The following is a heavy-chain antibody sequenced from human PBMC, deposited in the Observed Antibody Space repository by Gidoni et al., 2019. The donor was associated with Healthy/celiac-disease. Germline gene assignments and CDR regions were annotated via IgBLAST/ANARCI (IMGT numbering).Heavy chain of an antibody. CDR2: ISYDGSNK. V-gene: IGHV3-30*18. D-gene: IGHD6-13*01. Sequence: QVQLVESGGGVVQPGRSLRLSCAASGFTFSSYGMHWVRQAPGKGLEWVAVISYDGSNKYYADSVKGRFTISRDNSKNTLYLQMNSLRAEDTAVYYCAKDFSPVAAAADDAFDIWGQGTMVTVSS. J-gene: IGHJ3*02. CDR1: GFTFSSYG. CDR3: AKDFSPVAAAADDAFDI.